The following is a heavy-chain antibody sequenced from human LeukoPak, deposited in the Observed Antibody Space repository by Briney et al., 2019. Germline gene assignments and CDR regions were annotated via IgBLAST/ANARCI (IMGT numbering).Heavy chain of an antibody. J-gene: IGHJ4*02. CDR2: IYYSGNT. D-gene: IGHD3-10*01. Sequence: SETLSLTCSVSGGSISSYYWNWIRQSPGKGLEWIGYIYYSGNTNYNPSLKSRVTISIDTSKNQFSLRLTSVTAADTAVYYCAGDTYGSDYWGQGTLVTASS. CDR1: GGSISSYY. V-gene: IGHV4-59*01. CDR3: AGDTYGSDY.